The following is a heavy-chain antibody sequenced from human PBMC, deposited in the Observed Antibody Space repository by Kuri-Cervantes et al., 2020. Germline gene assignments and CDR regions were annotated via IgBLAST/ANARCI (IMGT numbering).Heavy chain of an antibody. J-gene: IGHJ4*02. CDR1: GFTFSSYG. CDR3: ARGLSGWPFDS. V-gene: IGHV3-30*03. D-gene: IGHD6-19*01. Sequence: GGSLRLSCAAPGFTFSSYGMHWVRQAPGKGLEWVTLMSYDGSNKYYADSVRGRFTISRDNSRNTLYLQMNSLRAEDTAVYYCARGLSGWPFDSWGQGTLVTVSS. CDR2: MSYDGSNK.